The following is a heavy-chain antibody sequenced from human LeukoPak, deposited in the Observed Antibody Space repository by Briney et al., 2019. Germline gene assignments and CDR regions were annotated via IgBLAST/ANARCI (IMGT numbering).Heavy chain of an antibody. V-gene: IGHV4-30-2*01. CDR3: ARSRQASGLFNS. CDR1: GYAITSGGFS. CDR2: IYDRGPA. J-gene: IGHJ5*01. D-gene: IGHD3-10*01. Sequence: SETLSLTCTVSGYAITSGGFSWNWIRQPPGKGLEWIGCIYDRGPAYYNPSLKSRFTISVDSPKNQFFLNVTSLTAADTAVYYCARSRQASGLFNSWGQGTLVTVSS.